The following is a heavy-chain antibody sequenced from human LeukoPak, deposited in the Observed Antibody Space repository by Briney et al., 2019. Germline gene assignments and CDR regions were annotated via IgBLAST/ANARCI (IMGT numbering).Heavy chain of an antibody. Sequence: SETLSLTCTVSGGSISSYYWSWIRQPPGKGLEWIGYIYYSGSTNYNPSLKSRVTISVDTSKNQFSLKLSSVTAADTAVYYCARLVDWFNPWGQGTLVTVSS. V-gene: IGHV4-59*08. CDR3: ARLVDWFNP. CDR1: GGSISSYY. CDR2: IYYSGST. J-gene: IGHJ5*02.